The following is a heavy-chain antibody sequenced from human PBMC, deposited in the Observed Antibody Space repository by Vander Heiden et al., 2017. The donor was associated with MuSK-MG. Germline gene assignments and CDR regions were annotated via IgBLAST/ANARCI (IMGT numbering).Heavy chain of an antibody. Sequence: QVQLQESGPGLVKPSETLSLTCTVSGGSISSYYWSWTRQPPGKGLEWIGYIYCSGSTNYHPSPKSRVTISVDTSKNQFSLKLSSVTAADTAVYYCARGPRYCSGGSCYPDQYYYYYYMDVWGKGTTVNVS. V-gene: IGHV4-59*01. CDR1: GGSISSYY. J-gene: IGHJ6*03. CDR3: ARGPRYCSGGSCYPDQYYYYYYMDV. D-gene: IGHD2-15*01. CDR2: IYCSGST.